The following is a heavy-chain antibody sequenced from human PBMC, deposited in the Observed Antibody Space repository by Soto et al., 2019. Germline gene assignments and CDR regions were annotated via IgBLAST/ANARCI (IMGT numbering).Heavy chain of an antibody. CDR3: ARDLAKGGGSAGFDY. Sequence: QVQLVQSGAEVKKPEASVKVSCKASGYTFTGYYMHWVRQAPGQGLEWMGWINPNSGGTKYPQKFQGRVTMTRDTSITTVYMSLTGLKSDDTAIYYCARDLAKGGGSAGFDYWGQVTLVAVSS. D-gene: IGHD2-15*01. CDR2: INPNSGGT. V-gene: IGHV1-2*02. J-gene: IGHJ4*02. CDR1: GYTFTGYY.